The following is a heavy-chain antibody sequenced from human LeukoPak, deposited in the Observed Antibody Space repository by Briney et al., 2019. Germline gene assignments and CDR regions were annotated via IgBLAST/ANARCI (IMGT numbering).Heavy chain of an antibody. J-gene: IGHJ4*02. D-gene: IGHD2-15*01. CDR1: GGTFSSYA. CDR3: ARVGPSANCSGGSCYSGRSYYFDY. Sequence: VASVKVSCKASGGTFSSYAISWVRQAPGQGLEWMGGIIPIFGTANYAQKFQGRVTITADESTSTAYMELSSLRSEDTAVYYCARVGPSANCSGGSCYSGRSYYFDYWGQGTLVTVSS. CDR2: IIPIFGTA. V-gene: IGHV1-69*13.